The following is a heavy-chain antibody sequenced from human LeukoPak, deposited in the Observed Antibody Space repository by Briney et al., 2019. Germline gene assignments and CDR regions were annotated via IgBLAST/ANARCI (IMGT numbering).Heavy chain of an antibody. CDR2: ISSSGSTI. CDR1: GFTFSDYY. J-gene: IGHJ1*01. CDR3: ASKTKLDPHHFQH. V-gene: IGHV3-11*01. D-gene: IGHD1-1*01. Sequence: PGGSLRLSYAASGFTFSDYYMSWIRQAPGKGLEWVSYISSSGSTIYYADSVKGRFTISRDNAKNSLYLQMNSLRAEDTAVYYCASKTKLDPHHFQHWGQGTLVTVSS.